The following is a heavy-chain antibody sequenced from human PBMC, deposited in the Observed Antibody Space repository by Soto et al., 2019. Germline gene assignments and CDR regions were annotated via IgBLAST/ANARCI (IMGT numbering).Heavy chain of an antibody. CDR3: ARGQAAAPAMDV. CDR2: ISYSGST. Sequence: SETLSFTCSVSGGSISSGDYYWTWIGQPPGKRLGWIGYISYSGSTFYNPSLKRRVTISLDRSKNQFSLKLSSVTAADTAVYYCARGQAAAPAMDVCGQGTTVPVSS. V-gene: IGHV4-30-4*01. D-gene: IGHD6-13*01. CDR1: GGSISSGDYY. J-gene: IGHJ6*02.